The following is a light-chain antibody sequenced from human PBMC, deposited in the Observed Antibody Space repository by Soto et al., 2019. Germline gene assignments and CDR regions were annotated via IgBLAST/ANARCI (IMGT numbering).Light chain of an antibody. CDR3: SSYTSSSSLGV. CDR1: SSVVGDYNY. V-gene: IGLV2-14*01. Sequence: QSALTQPASVSGSPGQSITISCTGTSSVVGDYNYVSWYQQHPGKAPRLIIYEVSNRPSGVSNRFSGSKSGNTASLTISGLQADDEADYYCSSYTSSSSLGVFGGGTKLTVL. J-gene: IGLJ3*02. CDR2: EVS.